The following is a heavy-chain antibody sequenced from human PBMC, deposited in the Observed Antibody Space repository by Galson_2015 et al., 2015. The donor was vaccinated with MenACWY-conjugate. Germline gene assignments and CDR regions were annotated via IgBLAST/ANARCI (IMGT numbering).Heavy chain of an antibody. D-gene: IGHD3-10*01. Sequence: QSGAEVTKPGESLQISCKASGYTFTSYYMHWVRQAPGQGLEWMGIISPSGGTTSFAQKFQGRVTMTRDTSTSTVYMELSSLRSEDTAVYYCARAVEFGSGSHDDYWGQGTLVTVSS. CDR1: GYTFTSYY. CDR3: ARAVEFGSGSHDDY. J-gene: IGHJ4*02. V-gene: IGHV1-46*01. CDR2: ISPSGGTT.